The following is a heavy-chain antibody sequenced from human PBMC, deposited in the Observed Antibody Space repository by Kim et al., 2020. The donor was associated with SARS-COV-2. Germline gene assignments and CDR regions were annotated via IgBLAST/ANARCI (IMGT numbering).Heavy chain of an antibody. CDR1: GGSVSSGSYY. CDR2: IYYSGST. CDR3: ARDIWSGDYYYYYGMDV. D-gene: IGHD3-10*01. Sequence: SETLSLTCTVSGGSVSSGSYYWSWIRQPPGKGLEWIGYIYYSGSTNYNPSLKSRVTISVDTSKNQFSLKLSSVTAADTAVYYCARDIWSGDYYYYYGMDV. V-gene: IGHV4-61*01. J-gene: IGHJ6*01.